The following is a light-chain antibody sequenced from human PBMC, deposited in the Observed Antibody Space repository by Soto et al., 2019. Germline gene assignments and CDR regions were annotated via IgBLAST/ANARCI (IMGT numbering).Light chain of an antibody. Sequence: DIQMTQSPSTLSASVGDRVTITCRASQTISSWLAWYQQKPGRAPKLLIYEASNLESGVPSRFSGSGSGTEFTLTISSLQPDDFATYYCQQSRTFGPGTKVDIK. CDR1: QTISSW. CDR2: EAS. CDR3: QQSRT. J-gene: IGKJ3*01. V-gene: IGKV1-5*03.